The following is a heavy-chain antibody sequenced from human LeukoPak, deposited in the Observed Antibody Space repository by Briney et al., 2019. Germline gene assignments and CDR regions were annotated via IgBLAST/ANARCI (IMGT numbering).Heavy chain of an antibody. CDR1: GASISSYY. CDR3: ARERAQLGSDD. D-gene: IGHD6-6*01. J-gene: IGHJ4*02. CDR2: IYISGST. Sequence: SQTLSLTCTVSGASISSYYWSSIRQPAGKGLEWIGRIYISGSTNYNPSLKSRVTMSAHTSTNQLSLTLRSVTLADTAVYYCARERAQLGSDDWGQGTLVTVSS. V-gene: IGHV4-4*07.